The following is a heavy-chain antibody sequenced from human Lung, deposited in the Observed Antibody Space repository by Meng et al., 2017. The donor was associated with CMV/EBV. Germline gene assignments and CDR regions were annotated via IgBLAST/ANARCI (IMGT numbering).Heavy chain of an antibody. Sequence: SVXVSXXASVYTFTGYYMHWVRQAPGQGLEWMGWINPNSGGTNYAQKFQGRVTMTRDTSIRTAYMELSRLRSDDTAVYYCARDRYIRVGAPVEDWGQGTXVTVAS. V-gene: IGHV1-2*02. CDR2: INPNSGGT. CDR1: VYTFTGYY. J-gene: IGHJ4*02. D-gene: IGHD1-26*01. CDR3: ARDRYIRVGAPVED.